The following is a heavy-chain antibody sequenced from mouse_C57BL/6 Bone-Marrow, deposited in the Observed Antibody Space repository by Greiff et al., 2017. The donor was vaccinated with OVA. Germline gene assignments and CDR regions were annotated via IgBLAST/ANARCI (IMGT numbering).Heavy chain of an antibody. CDR2: IYPSDSET. Sequence: VQLQQSGAELVRPGSSVKLSCKASGYTFTSYWMDWVKQRPGQGLEWIGNIYPSDSETNYNQKFKDKATLTAEKSSSTAYMQLSSLTSEDSAVYDCAGGPAQATSTFQTLYFDYWGQGTTLTVSS. CDR3: AGGPAQATSTFQTLYFDY. J-gene: IGHJ2*01. D-gene: IGHD3-2*02. CDR1: GYTFTSYW. V-gene: IGHV1-61*01.